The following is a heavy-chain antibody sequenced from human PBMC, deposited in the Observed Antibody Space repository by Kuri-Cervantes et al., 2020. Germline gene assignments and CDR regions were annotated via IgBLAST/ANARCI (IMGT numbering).Heavy chain of an antibody. CDR3: ARDRQRYGYYYGMDV. D-gene: IGHD4-17*01. Sequence: GSLRLSCAVYGGSFSGYYWSWIRQPPGKGLEWIGSIYYSGSTYYNPSLKSRVTISVDTSKNQFSLKLSSVTAADTAVYYCARDRQRYGYYYGMDVWGQGTTVTVSS. J-gene: IGHJ6*02. V-gene: IGHV4-34*01. CDR2: IYYSGST. CDR1: GGSFSGYY.